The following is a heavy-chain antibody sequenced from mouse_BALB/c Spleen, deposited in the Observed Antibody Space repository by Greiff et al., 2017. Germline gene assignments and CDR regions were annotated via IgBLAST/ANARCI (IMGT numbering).Heavy chain of an antibody. Sequence: QVQLQQPGAELVMPGASVKMSCKASGYTFTDYWMHWVKQRPGQGLEWIGAIDTSDSYTSYNQKFKGKATLTVDESSSTAYMQLSSLTSEDSAVYYCARSRGSHRFAYWGQGTLVTVSA. CDR1: GYTFTDYW. J-gene: IGHJ3*01. D-gene: IGHD1-1*02. CDR3: ARSRGSHRFAY. CDR2: IDTSDSYT. V-gene: IGHV1-69*01.